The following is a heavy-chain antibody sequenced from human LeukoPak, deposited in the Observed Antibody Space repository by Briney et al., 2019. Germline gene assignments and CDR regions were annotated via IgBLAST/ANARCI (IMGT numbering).Heavy chain of an antibody. CDR1: GGSFSGYY. Sequence: SETLSLTCAVYGGSFSGYYWSWLRQPPGKGREWMGEINHSGSTNYNPSLKSRVTISVDTSKNQFSLKLSSVTAADTAVYYCAREGAVAGAFDIWGQGTMVTVSS. CDR2: INHSGST. V-gene: IGHV4-34*01. CDR3: AREGAVAGAFDI. D-gene: IGHD6-19*01. J-gene: IGHJ3*02.